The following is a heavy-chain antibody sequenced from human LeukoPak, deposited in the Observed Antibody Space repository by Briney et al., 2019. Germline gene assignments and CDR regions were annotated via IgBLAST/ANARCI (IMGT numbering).Heavy chain of an antibody. D-gene: IGHD1-26*01. V-gene: IGHV3-23*01. CDR1: GFTFSSYA. Sequence: GGSLRLSCAASGFTFSSYAMSWVRQAPGKGLEWISGISGSGASTYYADSVKGRFTISRDDSRNTLYLQMNSPRGDDTAVYYCAKDVGKWESLHFFDYWGQGTLVTVSS. CDR2: ISGSGAST. CDR3: AKDVGKWESLHFFDY. J-gene: IGHJ4*02.